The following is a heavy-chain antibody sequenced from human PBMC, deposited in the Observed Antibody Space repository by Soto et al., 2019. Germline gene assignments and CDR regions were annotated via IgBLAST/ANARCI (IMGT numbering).Heavy chain of an antibody. J-gene: IGHJ4*02. CDR1: GYTLSSYY. V-gene: IGHV1-46*01. CDR2: IIPSSGST. CDR3: ARVAPIAVAGFFDY. D-gene: IGHD6-19*01. Sequence: GASVKVSCKASGYTLSSYYIHWVRQAPGQGLEWMGVIIPSSGSTRYAQKFQGRVTMTSDTSTSTVYMDLSSLRSEDTAVYYCARVAPIAVAGFFDYWGQGTLVTVSS.